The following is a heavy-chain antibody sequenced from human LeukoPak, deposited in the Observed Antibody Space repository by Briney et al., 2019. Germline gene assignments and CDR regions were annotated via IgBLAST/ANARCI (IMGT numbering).Heavy chain of an antibody. Sequence: GGSLRLSCAASGFTVSSNYMSWVRQAPGKGLEWVAVIWSDGSNRFYAGSVKGRFTISRDNSQNTLFLQMNSLRAEDTAMYYCARDAQRGFDYSNSLEYWGHGTLVTVSS. J-gene: IGHJ4*01. CDR2: IWSDGSNR. CDR3: ARDAQRGFDYSNSLEY. CDR1: GFTVSSNY. V-gene: IGHV3-33*08. D-gene: IGHD4-11*01.